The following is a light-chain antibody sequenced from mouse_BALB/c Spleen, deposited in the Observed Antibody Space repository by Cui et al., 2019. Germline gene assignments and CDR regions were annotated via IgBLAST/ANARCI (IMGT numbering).Light chain of an antibody. CDR3: QNDHSYPYT. V-gene: IGKV8-28*01. CDR2: GAS. Sequence: DIVMTQSPSSLSVSAGEKVTMSCKSSQSLLNSGNQKHYLAWYQQKPGQPPKLLIYGASTRESGVPDRFTGSGSGTDFTLTISSVQAEDLAVYYCQNDHSYPYTFGGGTKLEIK. J-gene: IGKJ2*01. CDR1: QSLLNSGNQKHY.